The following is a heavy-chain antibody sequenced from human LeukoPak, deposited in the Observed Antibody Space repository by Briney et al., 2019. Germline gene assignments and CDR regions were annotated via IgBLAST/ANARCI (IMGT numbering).Heavy chain of an antibody. CDR2: IYHSGST. Sequence: SETLSLTCAVSGGSISSSNWWSWVRQPPGKGLEWIGEIYHSGSTNYNPSLKSRVTISVDKSKNQFSLKLSSVTAADTAVYYCARGAYDSSGYSRYFDYWGQGTLVTVSS. CDR3: ARGAYDSSGYSRYFDY. CDR1: GGSISSSNW. J-gene: IGHJ4*02. V-gene: IGHV4-4*02. D-gene: IGHD3-22*01.